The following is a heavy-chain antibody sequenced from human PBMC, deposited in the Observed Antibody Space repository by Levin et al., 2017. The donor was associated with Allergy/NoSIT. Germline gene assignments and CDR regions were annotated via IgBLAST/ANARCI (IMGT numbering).Heavy chain of an antibody. CDR2: ISAGGNYI. Sequence: GVLKISCAASGILFSSSDMNWVRQAPGKGLEWVSSISAGGNYIYYADSVKGRFTISRDNAKNSLFLQMNSLRAEDTAVYYCASWAMYHYDRSAFDYFYYAMDVWGQGTTVTVSS. V-gene: IGHV3-21*01. CDR1: GILFSSSD. CDR3: ASWAMYHYDRSAFDYFYYAMDV. J-gene: IGHJ6*02. D-gene: IGHD3-22*01.